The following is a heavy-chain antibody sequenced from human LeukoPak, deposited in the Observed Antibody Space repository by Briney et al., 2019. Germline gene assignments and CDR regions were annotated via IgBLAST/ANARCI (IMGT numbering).Heavy chain of an antibody. CDR2: INYDGNNK. V-gene: IGHV3-30*02. J-gene: IGHJ4*02. CDR1: GFSFSSYG. CDR3: ARDRDSRSYYILY. D-gene: IGHD3-10*01. Sequence: GGSLRPSCAASGFSFSSYGIHWVRQAPGKGLEWVAFINYDGNNKYFADSVKGRFTISRDNSKNTVYLEMNSLRDGDTAVYYCARDRDSRSYYILYWGQGTLVTVSS.